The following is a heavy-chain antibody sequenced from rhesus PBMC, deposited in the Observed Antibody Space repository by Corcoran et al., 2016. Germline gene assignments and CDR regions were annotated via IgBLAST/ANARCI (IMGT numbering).Heavy chain of an antibody. D-gene: IGHD6-13*01. CDR1: GFSLSTNGVG. CDR3: ARRRIAADFDY. V-gene: IGHV2S1*01. CDR2: IYWDDDK. J-gene: IGHJ4*01. Sequence: QVTLKESGPALVKPTQTLTLPCTFSGFSLSTNGVGVGWIRQHPGKDLEWLASIYWDDDKYYSTSLKSRLTISKDTSKNQVVLTMTNMDPVDTATYYCARRRIAADFDYWGQGVLVTVSS.